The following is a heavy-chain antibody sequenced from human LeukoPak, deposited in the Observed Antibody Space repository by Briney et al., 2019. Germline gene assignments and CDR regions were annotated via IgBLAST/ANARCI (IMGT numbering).Heavy chain of an antibody. J-gene: IGHJ4*02. D-gene: IGHD1-1*01. CDR1: GFALSSYS. Sequence: RGGSLRLSCAASGFALSSYSVKWVRQSPGRAREWVSYISSSTGTISYADSVKGRFTISRDNAKNSLYLQMNSLRAEDTAVYYCARERKYDSNFDYWGQGTLVTVSS. CDR3: ARERKYDSNFDY. V-gene: IGHV3-48*01. CDR2: ISSSTGTI.